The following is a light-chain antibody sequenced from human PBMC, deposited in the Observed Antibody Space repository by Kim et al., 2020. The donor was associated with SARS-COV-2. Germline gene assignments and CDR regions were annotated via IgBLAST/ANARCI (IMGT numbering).Light chain of an antibody. V-gene: IGKV3-11*01. Sequence: EIVLTQSPATLSLSPGERATLSCRASQSVSSYLAWYQQKPGQAPRLLIYDASNRSTGIPARFSGSGSWTDFTLTISSLEPEDFAVYYCQQRSNCSPITFGQGTRLEIK. CDR1: QSVSSY. CDR2: DAS. J-gene: IGKJ5*01. CDR3: QQRSNCSPIT.